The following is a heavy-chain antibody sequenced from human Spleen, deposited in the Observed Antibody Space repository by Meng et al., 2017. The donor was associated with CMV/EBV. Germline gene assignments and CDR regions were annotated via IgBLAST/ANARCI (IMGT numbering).Heavy chain of an antibody. CDR1: GGSFSGYY. CDR3: ARGRAPYWYFDL. V-gene: IGHV4-34*01. CDR2: INHSGST. Sequence: CAVYGGSFSGYYWSWLRQPPGKGLEWIGEINHSGSTNYNPSLKSRVTISVDTSKNQFSLKLSSVTAADTAVYYCARGRAPYWYFDLWGRGTLVTVSS. D-gene: IGHD1-26*01. J-gene: IGHJ2*01.